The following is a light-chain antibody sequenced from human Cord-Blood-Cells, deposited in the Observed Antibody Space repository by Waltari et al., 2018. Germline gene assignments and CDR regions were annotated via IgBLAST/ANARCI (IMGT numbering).Light chain of an antibody. J-gene: IGLJ1*01. V-gene: IGLV2-14*01. CDR2: DVS. CDR1: SSDVGGYKY. CDR3: SSYTSSSTLV. Sequence: QSALTQPASVSGSPGQSITISCTGTSSDVGGYKYVSWYHQHPGKAPKLLIYDVSNRASGVSNRFSGSKSGNTASLTITGLQAEDEADYYCSSYTSSSTLVFGTGTKVTVL.